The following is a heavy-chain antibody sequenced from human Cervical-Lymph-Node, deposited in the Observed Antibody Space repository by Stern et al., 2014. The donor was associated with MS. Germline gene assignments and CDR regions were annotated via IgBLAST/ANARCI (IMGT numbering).Heavy chain of an antibody. CDR3: ARPHIVATIDAFDV. V-gene: IGHV5-51*03. D-gene: IGHD5-12*01. CDR1: GDSFTTHW. J-gene: IGHJ3*01. Sequence: VQLMQSGAEVKKPGESLRISCKGSGDSFTTHWIAWVRQMPGKGLEWMGIIYPGDSDPRYSPAFQGQVTISADRSTSTAYLQWRSLRASDTAMYYCARPHIVATIDAFDVWGQGTMVTVSS. CDR2: IYPGDSDP.